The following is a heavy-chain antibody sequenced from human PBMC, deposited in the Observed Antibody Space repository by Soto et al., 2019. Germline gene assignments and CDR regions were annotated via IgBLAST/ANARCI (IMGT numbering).Heavy chain of an antibody. D-gene: IGHD4-17*01. Sequence: SETLSLTCTVSGGSLSSYYWSWIRQPPGKGLEWIGYIYYSGSTNYNPSLKSRVTISVDTSKNQFSLKLSSVTAADTAVYYCARGYYGEDGYYYYYYMDVWGKGTTVTVSS. CDR2: IYYSGST. J-gene: IGHJ6*03. CDR1: GGSLSSYY. CDR3: ARGYYGEDGYYYYYYMDV. V-gene: IGHV4-59*01.